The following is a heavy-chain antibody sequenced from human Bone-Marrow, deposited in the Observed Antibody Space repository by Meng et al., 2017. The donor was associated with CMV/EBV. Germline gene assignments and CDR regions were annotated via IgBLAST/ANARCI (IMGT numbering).Heavy chain of an antibody. CDR2: INSGGGTT. CDR1: GFTFANAW. Sequence: GESLKISCAASGFTFANAWMSWVRQAPGKGLEWVARINSGGGTTEYAAPVRGRFSISRDDSYNTLYLQMNSLKTEDTAIYYCATDRPEVLAQIDFWGQGTLVTVSS. D-gene: IGHD3-3*02. CDR3: ATDRPEVLAQIDF. J-gene: IGHJ4*02. V-gene: IGHV3-15*01.